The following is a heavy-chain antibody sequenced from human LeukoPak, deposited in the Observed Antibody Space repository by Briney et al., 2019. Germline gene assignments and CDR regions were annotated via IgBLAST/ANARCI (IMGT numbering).Heavy chain of an antibody. Sequence: PSETLSLTCAVYGGSFSDYYWNWIRQSPGKGLEWIGETNHSGTTNYNPSLKSRVTISVDTSKNQFSLRLSSVTAADTAIYHCARGLRLPSRSTPAVPHVWSKGTTVTVSA. CDR1: GGSFSDYY. V-gene: IGHV4-34*01. J-gene: IGHJ6*04. CDR2: TNHSGTT. CDR3: ARGLRLPSRSTPAVPHV. D-gene: IGHD6-19*01.